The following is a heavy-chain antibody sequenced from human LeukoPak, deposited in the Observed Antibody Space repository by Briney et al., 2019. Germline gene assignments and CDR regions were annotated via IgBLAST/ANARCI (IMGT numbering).Heavy chain of an antibody. J-gene: IGHJ4*02. CDR1: GFTLGDHY. V-gene: IGHV3-72*01. CDR3: GRSRAGAIDY. Sequence: DPGGSPRLYCVASGFTLGDHYMDWVRQAPGKGLEWVGRTRNKANSYSTEYAASVKGRFTISRDESKNPLYLQMNSLKTEDTAVYYCGRSRAGAIDYWGQGTLVTVSS. D-gene: IGHD1-26*01. CDR2: TRNKANSYST.